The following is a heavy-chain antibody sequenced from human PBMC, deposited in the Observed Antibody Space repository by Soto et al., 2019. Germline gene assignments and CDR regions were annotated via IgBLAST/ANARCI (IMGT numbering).Heavy chain of an antibody. CDR2: VSAYNRNT. D-gene: IGHD1-26*01. Sequence: QVQLVQSGAEVKKPGASVKVSCEAYGYTFRNYGITWVRQAPGQGLEWMGWVSAYNRNTNYAQKFQERVTMTTDTSTSTAYMELRSLRSDDTALYFCARERQWESLPYWGQGTLVTVSS. V-gene: IGHV1-18*01. J-gene: IGHJ4*02. CDR3: ARERQWESLPY. CDR1: GYTFRNYG.